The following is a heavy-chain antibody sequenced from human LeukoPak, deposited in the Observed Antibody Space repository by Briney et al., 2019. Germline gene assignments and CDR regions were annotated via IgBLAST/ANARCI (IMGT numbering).Heavy chain of an antibody. J-gene: IGHJ3*02. Sequence: GGSLRLSCTASGFTFGDYAMSWFRQAPGKGLEWVGFIRSKAYGGTTEYAASVKGRFTISRDDSKSIACLQMNSLKTEDTAVYYCTRDLNGDYGFAFDIWGQGTMVTVSS. CDR1: GFTFGDYA. V-gene: IGHV3-49*03. CDR2: IRSKAYGGTT. CDR3: TRDLNGDYGFAFDI. D-gene: IGHD4-17*01.